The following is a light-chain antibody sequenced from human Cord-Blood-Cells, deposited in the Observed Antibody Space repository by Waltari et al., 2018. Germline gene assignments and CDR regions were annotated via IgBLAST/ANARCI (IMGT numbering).Light chain of an antibody. J-gene: IGKJ1*01. V-gene: IGKV4-1*01. CDR3: QQYYSTPTWT. CDR1: QSVLYSSNNKNY. Sequence: DIVMTKSPDSLAVSLGERATINCKSSQSVLYSSNNKNYLAWYQQKPGQPPKLLIYWASTRESGVADRFSGRGSGTDFTFTIRSLQAEDVAVYYCQQYYSTPTWTFGQGTKVEIK. CDR2: WAS.